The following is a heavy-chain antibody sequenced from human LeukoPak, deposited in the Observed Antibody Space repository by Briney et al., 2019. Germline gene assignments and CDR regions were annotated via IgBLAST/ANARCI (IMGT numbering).Heavy chain of an antibody. J-gene: IGHJ3*02. D-gene: IGHD6-19*01. CDR2: ISWNSGSI. Sequence: QPGGSLRLSCAASGFTFDDYAMHWVRQAPGKGLEWVSGISWNSGSIGYADSVKGRFTISRDNAKNSLYLQMNSLRAEDMALYYCAKSQYSSVTDAFDIWGQGTMVTVSS. V-gene: IGHV3-9*03. CDR3: AKSQYSSVTDAFDI. CDR1: GFTFDDYA.